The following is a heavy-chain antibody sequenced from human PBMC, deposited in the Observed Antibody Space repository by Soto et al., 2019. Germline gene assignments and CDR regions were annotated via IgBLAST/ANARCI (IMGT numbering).Heavy chain of an antibody. CDR1: GGSVSSGSYY. D-gene: IGHD3-16*01. CDR3: ARDGGHGDYDY. Sequence: PSETLSLTCTVSGGSVSSGSYYWSWIRQPPGKGLEWIGYIYYSGSTNYNPSLKSRVTVSLDKSTNQFSLKLTSVTAADTAVYYCARDGGHGDYDYWGQGTLVTVSS. V-gene: IGHV4-61*01. CDR2: IYYSGST. J-gene: IGHJ4*02.